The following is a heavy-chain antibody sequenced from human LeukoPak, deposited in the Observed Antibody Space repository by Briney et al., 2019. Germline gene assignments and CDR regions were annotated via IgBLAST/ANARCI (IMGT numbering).Heavy chain of an antibody. CDR1: GFTFSSYA. CDR2: ISYDGSNK. CDR3: AKGALEWLLGGGYFDY. J-gene: IGHJ4*02. V-gene: IGHV3-30*04. D-gene: IGHD3-3*01. Sequence: GGSLRLSCAASGFTFSSYAMHWVRQAPGKGLEWVAVISYDGSNKYYADSVKGRFTISRDNSKNTLYLQMNSLRAEDTAVYYCAKGALEWLLGGGYFDYWGQGTLVTVSS.